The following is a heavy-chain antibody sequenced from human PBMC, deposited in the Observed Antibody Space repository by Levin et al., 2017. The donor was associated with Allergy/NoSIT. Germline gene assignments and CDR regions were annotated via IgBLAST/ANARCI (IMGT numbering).Heavy chain of an antibody. CDR1: GASITSGGYY. V-gene: IGHV4-31*03. Sequence: SETLSLTCTVSGASITSGGYYWIWIRQLPGKGLEWIGYFYYRGSTYYNASLKGRVDIAVDTSKNQLSLKLRSVAAADTAVYYCARGDFNAGSIDYWGQGILVTVSS. D-gene: IGHD3-10*01. J-gene: IGHJ4*02. CDR2: FYYRGST. CDR3: ARGDFNAGSIDY.